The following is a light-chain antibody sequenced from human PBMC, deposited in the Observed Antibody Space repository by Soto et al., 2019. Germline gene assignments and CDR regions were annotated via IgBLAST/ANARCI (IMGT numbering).Light chain of an antibody. J-gene: IGKJ4*01. CDR1: QVINND. V-gene: IGKV1-16*02. CDR2: GAS. CDR3: QQSFSPLLT. Sequence: DIQMTQSPSSLSASVGDRVTITCRASQVINNDLAWFQQKPGKAPKSLIYGASSLHSGVPSKFSGSGSGTEFTLTISSLQPEDFATYYCQQSFSPLLTFGGGTKVEIK.